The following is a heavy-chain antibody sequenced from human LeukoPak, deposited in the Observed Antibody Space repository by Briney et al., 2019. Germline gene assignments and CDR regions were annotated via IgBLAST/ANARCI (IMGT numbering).Heavy chain of an antibody. D-gene: IGHD3-10*01. J-gene: IGHJ4*02. CDR1: GGSISSYY. Sequence: SETLSLTCTVSGGSISSYYWSWIRQPPGKGLEGIGYIYYSWSTNYNPSLKSRVTISVDTSKNQFSLKLSSVTAADTAVYYCARHGGITMVRGVMDYWGQGTLVTVSS. CDR2: IYYSWST. CDR3: ARHGGITMVRGVMDY. V-gene: IGHV4-59*08.